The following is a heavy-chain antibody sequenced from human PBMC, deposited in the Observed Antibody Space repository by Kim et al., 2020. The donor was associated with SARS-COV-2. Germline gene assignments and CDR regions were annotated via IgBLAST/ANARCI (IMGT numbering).Heavy chain of an antibody. CDR3: GSFYYDSSGYSPFDY. V-gene: IGHV4-39*02. Sequence: SETLSLTCTVSGGSISSSSYYWGWIRQPPGKGLEWIGSFYYSGGSTYYNPSPKSRVTISVDTSKNHFSLKLISVTAADTAVYYCGSFYYDSSGYSPFDYWGQGTLVTVSS. CDR1: GGSISSSSYY. J-gene: IGHJ4*02. CDR2: FYYSGGST. D-gene: IGHD3-22*01.